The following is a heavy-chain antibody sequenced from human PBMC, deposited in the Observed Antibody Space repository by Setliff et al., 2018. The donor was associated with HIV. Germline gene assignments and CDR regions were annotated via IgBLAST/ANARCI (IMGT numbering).Heavy chain of an antibody. Sequence: SETLSLTCTVSGGSINSRSYYRAWIRQPPGKGLEWVASIYFSGTPYYNPSLKNRVTISVDTSKNQFSLKLSSVTAADTAVYYCARRGMWSYETGGNPTATFDYWGQGVLVTVSS. V-gene: IGHV4-39*01. CDR3: ARRGMWSYETGGNPTATFDY. J-gene: IGHJ4*02. D-gene: IGHD2-8*02. CDR1: GGSINSRSYY. CDR2: IYFSGTP.